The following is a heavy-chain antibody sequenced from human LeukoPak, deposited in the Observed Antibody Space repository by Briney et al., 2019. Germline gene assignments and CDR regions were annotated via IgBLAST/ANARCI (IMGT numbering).Heavy chain of an antibody. CDR2: IFYSGNT. D-gene: IGHD5-12*01. J-gene: IGHJ6*02. CDR3: ARGYRDTWGVYYYYGMDV. CDR1: GGSISSYY. V-gene: IGHV4-59*01. Sequence: KASETLSLTCTVSGGSISSYYWSWIRQPPGKGLEWIGYIFYSGNTNYNPSLKSRVTISVDTSKNQFSLMLSSVTAADTAVYYCARGYRDTWGVYYYYGMDVWGQGTTVTVSS.